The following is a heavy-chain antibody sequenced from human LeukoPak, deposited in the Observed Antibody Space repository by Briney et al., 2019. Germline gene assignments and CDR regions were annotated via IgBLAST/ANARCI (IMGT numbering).Heavy chain of an antibody. D-gene: IGHD1-26*01. CDR2: ITGSTGST. CDR1: GFIFGSCA. CDR3: AKEGSGSYFDPRFDY. Sequence: GGSLRLSCGASGFIFGSCAMSWVRQAPGKGLEWVSGITGSTGSTYHADSVKGRFTITRDNSKNTLYLQMNSLRAEDTAVYYCAKEGSGSYFDPRFDYWGQGTLVTVSS. J-gene: IGHJ4*02. V-gene: IGHV3-23*01.